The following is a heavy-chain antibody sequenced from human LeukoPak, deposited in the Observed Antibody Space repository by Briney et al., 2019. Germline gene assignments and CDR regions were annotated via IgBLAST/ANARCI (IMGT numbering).Heavy chain of an antibody. CDR2: ISAYNGNT. D-gene: IGHD6-6*01. CDR1: GYTFTSYG. V-gene: IGHV1-18*01. J-gene: IGHJ4*02. CDR3: ARTSDEYSSSYFDY. Sequence: ASVKVSCKASGYTFTSYGISWVRQAPGQGLEWMGWISAYNGNTKNAQKLQGRVTMTTDTSTSTAYMELRSLRSDDTAVYHCARTSDEYSSSYFDYWGQGTLVTVSS.